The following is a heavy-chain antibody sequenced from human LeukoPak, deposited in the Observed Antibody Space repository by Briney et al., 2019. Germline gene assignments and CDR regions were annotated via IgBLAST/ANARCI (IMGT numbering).Heavy chain of an antibody. CDR1: GGSISSGDYY. CDR2: IYYSGST. J-gene: IGHJ4*02. CDR3: ARGGSLVAATDY. Sequence: PSQTLSLTCTVSGGSISSGDYYWSWIRQPPGKGLEWIGYIYYSGSTYYNPSLKSRVTISVDTSKNQFSLKLSSVTAADTAVYYCARGGSLVAATDYWGQGTLVTVSS. D-gene: IGHD2-15*01. V-gene: IGHV4-30-4*01.